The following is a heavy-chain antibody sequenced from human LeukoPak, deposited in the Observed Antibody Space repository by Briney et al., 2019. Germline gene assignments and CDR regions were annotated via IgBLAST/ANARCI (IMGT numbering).Heavy chain of an antibody. Sequence: GGSLRLSCAASGFTFSSYSMNWVRQAPGKGLEWVSSISSSSSYIYYADSVKGRFTISRDNAKNSPYLQMNSLRAADTAVYYCAKDPTHYRVWDDYDSTVLSYWGQGTLVTVSS. CDR1: GFTFSSYS. V-gene: IGHV3-21*01. J-gene: IGHJ4*02. CDR2: ISSSSSYI. D-gene: IGHD3-22*01. CDR3: AKDPTHYRVWDDYDSTVLSY.